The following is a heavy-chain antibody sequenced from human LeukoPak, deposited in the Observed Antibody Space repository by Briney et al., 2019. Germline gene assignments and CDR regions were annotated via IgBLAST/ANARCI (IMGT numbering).Heavy chain of an antibody. D-gene: IGHD4-11*01. V-gene: IGHV4-59*01. CDR3: ARERTTGREFDY. Sequence: PSETLSLTCSVSGGSISNYYWSCIRQPPGKGLEWIGYIYYSGRTNYTPSLKSRVTISVDTSKNQFSLKLSSVTAADTAVYFCARERTTGREFDYWGQGTLVTVSS. CDR2: IYYSGRT. J-gene: IGHJ4*02. CDR1: GGSISNYY.